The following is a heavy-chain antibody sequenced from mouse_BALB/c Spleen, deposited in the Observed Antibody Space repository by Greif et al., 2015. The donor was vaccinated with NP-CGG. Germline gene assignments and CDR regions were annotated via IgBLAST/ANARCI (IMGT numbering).Heavy chain of an antibody. CDR3: AKRTVTEAMVY. D-gene: IGHD2-13*01. J-gene: IGHJ4*01. Sequence: VQLQQSGPELVKPGASAKISCKASGYTFTDYYINWVKQKPGQGLEWIGWIYPGSGNTKYNEKFKGKATLTVDTSSSTAYMQLSCVTSEDAAVYFCAKRTVTEAMVYWGQGTSVTVSS. CDR2: IYPGSGNT. CDR1: GYTFTDYY. V-gene: IGHV1-84*02.